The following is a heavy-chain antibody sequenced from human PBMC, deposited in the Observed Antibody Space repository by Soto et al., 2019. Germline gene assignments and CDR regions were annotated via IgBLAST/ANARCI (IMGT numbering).Heavy chain of an antibody. V-gene: IGHV4-59*01. CDR2: AYYSGTT. Sequence: QVQLLQSGPRLVKPSETLSLTCTVASGSISSYYWSWLRQPPGKGREWIGYAYYSGTTNYNSSLSRRVSISRDTSKNQFSLTLNSVTAADTAVYYCERTPVSYFGLGTHLYSFDCWEQRALVTVSS. CDR1: SGSISSYY. CDR3: ERTPVSYFGLGTHLYSFDC. J-gene: IGHJ4*02. D-gene: IGHD3-9*01.